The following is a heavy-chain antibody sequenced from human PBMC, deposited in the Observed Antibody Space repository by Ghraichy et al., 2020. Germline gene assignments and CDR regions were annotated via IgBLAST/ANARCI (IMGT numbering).Heavy chain of an antibody. CDR3: AREIKYYYGSGSYYTFDY. V-gene: IGHV3-48*04. D-gene: IGHD3-10*01. J-gene: IGHJ4*02. CDR2: ISSSSSTI. CDR1: GFTFSSYN. Sequence: GESLNISCAASGFTFSSYNMNWVRQAPGKGLEWVSYISSSSSTIYYADSVKGRFTISRDNAKNSLYLQMNSLRAEDTAVYYCAREIKYYYGSGSYYTFDYWGQGTLVTVSS.